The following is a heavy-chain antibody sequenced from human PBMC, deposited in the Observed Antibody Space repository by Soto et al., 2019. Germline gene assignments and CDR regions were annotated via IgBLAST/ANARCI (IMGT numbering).Heavy chain of an antibody. Sequence: QITLKESGPTLVKPTQTLTLTCTFSGFSLSSFAVGVVWIRQPPGKPLEWLPLIYWDDTKHYSSSLKNRLTITKDTSKNQVVLTMTNMDPVDTATYYCAHGAGWLSDQWGQGTLVTVSS. J-gene: IGHJ4*02. V-gene: IGHV2-5*02. CDR3: AHGAGWLSDQ. CDR2: IYWDDTK. D-gene: IGHD6-19*01. CDR1: GFSLSSFAVG.